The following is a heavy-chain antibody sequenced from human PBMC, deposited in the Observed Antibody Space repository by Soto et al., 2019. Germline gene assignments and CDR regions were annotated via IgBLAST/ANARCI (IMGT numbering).Heavy chain of an antibody. D-gene: IGHD4-17*01. CDR1: GFTFSSYG. V-gene: IGHV3-30*18. Sequence: QVQLVESGGGVVQPGRSLRLSCAVSGFTFSSYGMHWVRQAPGKGLEWVAVISYDGSNKYYADSVKGRFTISRDNSKNTLYVQMNSLRAEDTAVYYCAKDTRYGDYRYYYFYGMDVWGQGTTATVSS. CDR3: AKDTRYGDYRYYYFYGMDV. J-gene: IGHJ6*02. CDR2: ISYDGSNK.